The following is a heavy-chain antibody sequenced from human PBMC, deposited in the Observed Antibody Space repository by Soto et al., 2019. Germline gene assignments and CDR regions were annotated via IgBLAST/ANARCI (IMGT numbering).Heavy chain of an antibody. J-gene: IGHJ1*01. V-gene: IGHV3-30*18. CDR3: AQDVRVVIMRAEYFQH. CDR2: ISYDGSNK. D-gene: IGHD3-3*01. Sequence: QVQLVESGGGVVQPGRSLRLSCAASGFTFSSYGMHWVRQAPGKGLEWVAVISYDGSNKYYADSVKGRFTISRDNSKNTLYLQMNSLRAEDTAVYYCAQDVRVVIMRAEYFQHWGQGTLVTVSS. CDR1: GFTFSSYG.